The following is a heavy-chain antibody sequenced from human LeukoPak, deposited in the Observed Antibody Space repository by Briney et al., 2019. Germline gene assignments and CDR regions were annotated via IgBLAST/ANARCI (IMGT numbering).Heavy chain of an antibody. Sequence: SETLSLTCAVYGGSFSGYYWSWIRQPPGKGLEWIGEINHSGSTNYNPSLKSRVTISVDTSKNQFSLKLSSVTAADTAVYYCARMGRDSSGYGRGPAGDYFDYWGQGTLVTVSS. D-gene: IGHD3-22*01. CDR3: ARMGRDSSGYGRGPAGDYFDY. CDR1: GGSFSGYY. CDR2: INHSGST. J-gene: IGHJ4*02. V-gene: IGHV4-34*01.